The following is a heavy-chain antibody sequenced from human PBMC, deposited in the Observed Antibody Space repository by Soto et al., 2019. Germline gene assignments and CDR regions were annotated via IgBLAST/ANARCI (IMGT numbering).Heavy chain of an antibody. CDR1: GFTVSSNY. J-gene: IGHJ6*02. V-gene: IGHV3-53*01. Sequence: RGSLRLSCAASGFTVSSNYMSWVRQAPGKGLEWVPVIYSGGSTYYADSVKGRFTISRDNSKNTLYLQMNSLRAEDTAVYYCARDRAYGDYYYYYGMDVWGQGTTVTVSS. CDR3: ARDRAYGDYYYYYGMDV. D-gene: IGHD4-17*01. CDR2: IYSGGST.